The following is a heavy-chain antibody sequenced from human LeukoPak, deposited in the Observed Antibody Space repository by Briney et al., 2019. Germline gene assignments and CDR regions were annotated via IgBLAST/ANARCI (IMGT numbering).Heavy chain of an antibody. CDR1: GFTFSDYS. CDR3: ARIKGGYTVAYFDY. J-gene: IGHJ4*02. V-gene: IGHV3-48*01. Sequence: GGSLRLSCAASGFTFSDYSMNWVRLAPEKGLEWVSYISSSGGTIYYAYSLKGRFTISRDNAKNSLYLQMTSLRAEDTAVYYCARIKGGYTVAYFDYWGQGTLVTVSS. CDR2: ISSSGGTI. D-gene: IGHD3-16*02.